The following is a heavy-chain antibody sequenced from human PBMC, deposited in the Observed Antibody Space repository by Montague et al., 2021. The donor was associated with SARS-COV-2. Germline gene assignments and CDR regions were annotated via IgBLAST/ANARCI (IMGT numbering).Heavy chain of an antibody. D-gene: IGHD4-11*01. CDR3: AGKVLTVPADY. Sequence: SETLSLTCAVSGVSITSTSWWSLVRQPPGKGLEWIGEISYGGIATYNPSPKSRATISMDRSRNLFSLKLSSVTAADTAIYYCAGKVLTVPADYWGQGTLVTVS. CDR2: ISYGGIA. V-gene: IGHV4-4*02. J-gene: IGHJ4*02. CDR1: GVSITSTSW.